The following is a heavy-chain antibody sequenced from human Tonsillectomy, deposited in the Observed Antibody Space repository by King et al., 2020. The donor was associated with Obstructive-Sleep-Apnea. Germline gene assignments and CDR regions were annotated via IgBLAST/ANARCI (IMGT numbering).Heavy chain of an antibody. CDR1: GCTFSSDA. CDR2: ICCKWCST. V-gene: IGHV3-23*04. D-gene: IGHD4-17*01. CDR3: AKDLDDYGDYHYFDY. J-gene: IGHJ4*02. Sequence: VQLVESGGGLVQPGGSLRLSCAASGCTFSSDAMSWVRQAPGKGLEWVSAICCKWCSTYYADSVKGRFTISRDNSKNTLYLQMNSLRAEDTAVYYCAKDLDDYGDYHYFDYWGQGTLVTVSS.